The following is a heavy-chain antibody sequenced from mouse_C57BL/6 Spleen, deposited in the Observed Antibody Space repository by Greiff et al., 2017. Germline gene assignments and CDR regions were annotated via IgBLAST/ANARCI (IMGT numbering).Heavy chain of an antibody. J-gene: IGHJ4*01. CDR2: IDPEDGDT. V-gene: IGHV14-1*01. CDR3: TTGDYSGYYAMDY. D-gene: IGHD2-12*01. CDR1: GFNIKDYY. Sequence: SGAELVRPGASVKLSCTASGFNIKDYYMHWVKQRPEQGLEWIGRIDPEDGDTEYAPKFQGKATMTADTSSNTAYLQLSSLTSEDTAVYYCTTGDYSGYYAMDYWGQGTSVTVSS.